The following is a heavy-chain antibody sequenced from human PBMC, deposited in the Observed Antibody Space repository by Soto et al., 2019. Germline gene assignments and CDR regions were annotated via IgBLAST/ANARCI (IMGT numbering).Heavy chain of an antibody. CDR3: ARVRGAAAIAFMDV. CDR1: GGSISSYY. D-gene: IGHD2-2*01. CDR2: IYYSGST. Sequence: SETLSLTCTVFGGSISSYYWSWIRQPPGKGLEWIGYIYYSGSTNYNPSLKSRVTISVDTSKNQFSLKLSSVTAADTAVYYCARVRGAAAIAFMDVWGQGTTVTVSS. V-gene: IGHV4-59*01. J-gene: IGHJ6*02.